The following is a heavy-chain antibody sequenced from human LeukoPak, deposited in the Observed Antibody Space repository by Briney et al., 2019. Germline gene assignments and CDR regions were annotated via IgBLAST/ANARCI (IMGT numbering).Heavy chain of an antibody. V-gene: IGHV3-23*01. Sequence: GGSLRLSCAASGFTFNSHAMGWVRQAPGKGLEWVSTISNSAAATYYADSVKGRFTISRDNFKDTMSLQMSSLRVEDTALYYCAKGTTMIVGDYFDYWGQGILVTVSS. D-gene: IGHD3-22*01. CDR1: GFTFNSHA. CDR3: AKGTTMIVGDYFDY. CDR2: ISNSAAAT. J-gene: IGHJ4*02.